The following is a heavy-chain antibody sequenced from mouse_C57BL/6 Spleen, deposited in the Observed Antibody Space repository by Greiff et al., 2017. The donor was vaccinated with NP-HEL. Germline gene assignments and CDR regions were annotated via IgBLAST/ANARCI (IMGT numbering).Heavy chain of an antibody. J-gene: IGHJ4*01. V-gene: IGHV1-50*01. D-gene: IGHD3-2*02. CDR3: ARHSSGYAPMDY. Sequence: VQLQQSGAELVKPGASVKLSCKASGYTFTSYWMQWVKQRPGQGLEWIGEIDPSDSYTNYNQKFKGKATLTVDTSSSTAYMQLSSLTSEDSAVYCCARHSSGYAPMDYWGQGTSVTVSS. CDR2: IDPSDSYT. CDR1: GYTFTSYW.